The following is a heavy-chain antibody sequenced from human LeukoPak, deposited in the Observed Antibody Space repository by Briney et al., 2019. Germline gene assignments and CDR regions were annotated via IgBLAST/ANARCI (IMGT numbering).Heavy chain of an antibody. CDR1: GFTFSSYS. V-gene: IGHV3-21*01. CDR3: AKDSRYYYDSSGGSGYFDY. D-gene: IGHD3-22*01. Sequence: GGSLRLSCAASGFTFSSYSMNWVRQAPGKGLDWVSSITSTSSYRYYADSVKGRFTISRDNAEKSLYLQMNSLRAEDTAVYYCAKDSRYYYDSSGGSGYFDYWGQGTLVTVSS. J-gene: IGHJ4*02. CDR2: ITSTSSYR.